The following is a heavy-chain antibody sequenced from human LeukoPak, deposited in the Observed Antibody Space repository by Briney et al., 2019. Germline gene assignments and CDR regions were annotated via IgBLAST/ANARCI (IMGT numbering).Heavy chain of an antibody. CDR1: GFTFSSYW. J-gene: IGHJ4*02. V-gene: IGHV3-7*01. CDR2: INQDESET. Sequence: GGSLRLSCAVSGFTFSSYWMTWVRQAPGKGLEWVASINQDESETYYVASVEGRFTISRDNAKNSLYLQMNSLRVEDTAIYYCVRSWLLVAAIRPTDYWGQGTLVTVSS. D-gene: IGHD1-26*01. CDR3: VRSWLLVAAIRPTDY.